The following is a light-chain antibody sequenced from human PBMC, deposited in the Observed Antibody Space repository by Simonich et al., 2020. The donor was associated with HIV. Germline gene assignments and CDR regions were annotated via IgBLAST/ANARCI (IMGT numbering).Light chain of an antibody. CDR1: NIGSKS. CDR3: QVWDSTTDLYYV. CDR2: DDS. J-gene: IGLJ1*01. V-gene: IGLV3-21*03. Sequence: SVLTQPPSVSVAPGKTARITCGGNNIGSKSVHWYQQKPGQAPVLVVYDDSDRPSGIPERFSGSNSGNTATLTISRVEAGDEADYYCQVWDSTTDLYYVFGTGTKVTVL.